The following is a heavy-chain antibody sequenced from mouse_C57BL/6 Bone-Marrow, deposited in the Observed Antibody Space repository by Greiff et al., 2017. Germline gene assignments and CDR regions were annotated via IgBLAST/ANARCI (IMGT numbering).Heavy chain of an antibody. CDR1: GFPFTSGYF. CDR3: AGDGYDYWYFDV. CDR2: ITHSGET. J-gene: IGHJ1*01. D-gene: IGHD2-3*01. Sequence: VQGVESGPGLVKPSQSLFLSCPITGFPFTSGYFWIWIRQTPGKPLEWMGYITHSGETIYNPSLQSPISITRETSKNQFFLQLLSVTTEDTALYYCAGDGYDYWYFDVWGAGTTVTVSS. V-gene: IGHV12-3*02.